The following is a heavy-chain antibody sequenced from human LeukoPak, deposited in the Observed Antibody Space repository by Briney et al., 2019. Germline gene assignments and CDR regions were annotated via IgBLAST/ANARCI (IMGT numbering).Heavy chain of an antibody. J-gene: IGHJ4*02. D-gene: IGHD1-14*01. CDR1: GFTVSSDY. V-gene: IGHV3-66*01. CDR2: IYSGGDA. CDR3: SRDRGISGE. Sequence: PGGSLRLSCAASGFTVSSDYITWVRQAPGKGLEWVSIIYSGGDAYYADSVKGGFTISRDTSKNTVYLQMESLRVEDTAVYFCSRDRGISGEWGQGTLVTVSS.